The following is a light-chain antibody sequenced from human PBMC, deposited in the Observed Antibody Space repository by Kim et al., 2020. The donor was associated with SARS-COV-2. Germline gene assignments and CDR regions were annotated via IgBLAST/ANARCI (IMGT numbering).Light chain of an antibody. CDR2: YDS. Sequence: QGKTARITWGGKNNGSKSGHWYQQKPGQAPVLVMYYDSDRPSGIPERFSGSNSGNTATLTISRVEAGDEANYYCQVWDSTSDHPVFGGGTQLTVL. V-gene: IGLV3-21*04. CDR3: QVWDSTSDHPV. J-gene: IGLJ3*02. CDR1: NNGSKS.